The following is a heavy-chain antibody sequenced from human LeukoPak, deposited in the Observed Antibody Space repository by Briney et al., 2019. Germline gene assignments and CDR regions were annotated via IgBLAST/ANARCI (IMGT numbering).Heavy chain of an antibody. J-gene: IGHJ6*03. V-gene: IGHV3-66*01. D-gene: IGHD5-18*01. Sequence: GGSLRLSCAASGFTVSNNYMSWVRQAPGKGLEWVSVIYSGGSTYYADSVKGRFTISRDNSKNTLYLQMNSLRAEDTAVYYCARDLRGYSYGGGKIYYYYYMDVWGKGTTVTISS. CDR3: ARDLRGYSYGGGKIYYYYYMDV. CDR2: IYSGGST. CDR1: GFTVSNNY.